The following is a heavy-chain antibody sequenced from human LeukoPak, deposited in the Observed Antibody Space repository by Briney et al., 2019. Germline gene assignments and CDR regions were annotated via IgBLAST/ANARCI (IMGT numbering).Heavy chain of an antibody. CDR1: GFTFTTYA. Sequence: GGSLRLSCAASGFTFTTYAMTWVRQAPGKGLEWVSAVSGSGDETYYADSVRGRFTISRDNSENTVSLQLSSVTAADTAVYYCARDHLVGVVITHWGQGTLATVSS. CDR3: ARDHLVGVVITH. J-gene: IGHJ4*02. V-gene: IGHV3-23*01. CDR2: VSGSGDET. D-gene: IGHD3-3*01.